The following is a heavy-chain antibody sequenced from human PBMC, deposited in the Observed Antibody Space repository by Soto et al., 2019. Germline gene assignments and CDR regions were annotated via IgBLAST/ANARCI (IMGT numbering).Heavy chain of an antibody. J-gene: IGHJ6*02. CDR2: ISSSSSTI. D-gene: IGHD3-10*01. V-gene: IGHV3-48*02. CDR3: ARDRKWFGELLHYYYGMDV. Sequence: GGSLRLSCAASGFTFSSYSMNWVRQAPGKGLEWVSYISSSSSTIYYADSVKGRFTISRDNAKNSLYLQMNSLRDEDTAVYYCARDRKWFGELLHYYYGMDVWGQGTTVTVSS. CDR1: GFTFSSYS.